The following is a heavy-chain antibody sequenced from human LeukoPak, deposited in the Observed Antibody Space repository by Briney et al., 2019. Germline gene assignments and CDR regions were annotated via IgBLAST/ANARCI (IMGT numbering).Heavy chain of an antibody. J-gene: IGHJ4*02. CDR3: TRETSSRYFDY. Sequence: ASVKVSCKASGYTFTGYYMHWVRQVPGQGLEWMGWINPNSGGTNYAQKFQGRVTMTRDTSISTAYMELSSLRSEDTAVYYCTRETSSRYFDYWGQGTLVTVSS. V-gene: IGHV1-2*02. CDR2: INPNSGGT. CDR1: GYTFTGYY.